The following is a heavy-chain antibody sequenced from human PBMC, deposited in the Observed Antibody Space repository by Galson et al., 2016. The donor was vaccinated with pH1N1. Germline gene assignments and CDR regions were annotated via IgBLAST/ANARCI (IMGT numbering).Heavy chain of an antibody. CDR3: AKVTGYLYGYVDY. J-gene: IGHJ4*02. V-gene: IGHV3-9*01. CDR1: GFTFDDYA. CDR2: ISWNSGSI. Sequence: SLRLSCAASGFTFDDYATHWVRQAPGKGLEWVSGISWNSGSIGYADSVKGRFTISRDNAKNSLYLQMNSLRAEDPALYYCAKVTGYLYGYVDYWGQGTLVTVSS. D-gene: IGHD5-18*01.